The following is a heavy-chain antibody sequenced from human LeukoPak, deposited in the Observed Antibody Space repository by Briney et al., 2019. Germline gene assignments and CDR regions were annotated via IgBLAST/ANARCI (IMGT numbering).Heavy chain of an antibody. J-gene: IGHJ4*02. D-gene: IGHD2-15*01. CDR1: GFTFDDYA. Sequence: GRSLRLSCAASGFTFDDYAMHWVRQAPGKGLEWVSGISWNSGSIGYADSVKGRFTISRDNAKNSLYLQMNSLRAEDTAVYYCVRQRRYCSGDSCYQRTFDYWGQGTLVTVSS. CDR2: ISWNSGSI. V-gene: IGHV3-9*01. CDR3: VRQRRYCSGDSCYQRTFDY.